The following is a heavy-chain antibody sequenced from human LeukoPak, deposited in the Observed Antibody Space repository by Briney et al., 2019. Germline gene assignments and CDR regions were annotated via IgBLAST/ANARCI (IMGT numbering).Heavy chain of an antibody. CDR2: INDSGIT. J-gene: IGHJ4*02. D-gene: IGHD3-16*01. CDR3: ARVSAYSISSGVNC. CDR1: GGSFGGYY. Sequence: SETLSLTCAVYGGSFGGYYWMWIRQPPGKGLEWIGEINDSGITNYISSLKSRVTISVDTSKKQYSLKLSAVSAADTAVYYCARVSAYSISSGVNCWGQGTLVTVSS. V-gene: IGHV4-34*01.